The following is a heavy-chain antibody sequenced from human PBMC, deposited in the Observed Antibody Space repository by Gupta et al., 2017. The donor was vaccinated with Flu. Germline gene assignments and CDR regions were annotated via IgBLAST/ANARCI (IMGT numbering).Heavy chain of an antibody. V-gene: IGHV3-23*01. CDR2: ISGSGGST. CDR3: VEVGDSSSSAPVGYGMDV. D-gene: IGHD6-6*01. Sequence: EVQLLESGGGLVQPGGSLRLSCAASGFTFSSYAMSWVRQAPGKGLEWVSAISGSGGSTYYADSVKGRFTISRDNSKNTLYLQMNSLRAEDTAVYYCVEVGDSSSSAPVGYGMDVWGQGTTVTVSS. CDR1: GFTFSSYA. J-gene: IGHJ6*02.